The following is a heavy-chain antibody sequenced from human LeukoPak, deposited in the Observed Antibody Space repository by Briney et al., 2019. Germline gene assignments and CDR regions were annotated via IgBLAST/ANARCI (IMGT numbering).Heavy chain of an antibody. CDR3: AKDSEDD. CDR1: GFSVSGKF. V-gene: IGHV3-53*01. CDR2: IHYDGKI. D-gene: IGHD2-15*01. J-gene: IGHJ4*02. Sequence: GGSLRLSCAASGFSVSGKFMSWVRQAPGKGLEWVSIIHYDGKIRYAGSVGGRFTISRDNSKNTLYLQMNSLRAEDTAVYYCAKDSEDDWGQGTLVTVSS.